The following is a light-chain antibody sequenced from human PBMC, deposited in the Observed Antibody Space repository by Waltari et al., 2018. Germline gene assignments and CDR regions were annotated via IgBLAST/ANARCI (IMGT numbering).Light chain of an antibody. CDR3: SSYTTTSVL. CDR1: SSAVGAYNY. CDR2: DVT. V-gene: IGLV2-14*03. Sequence: QSTLTQPASGSGSLGQSITISCTGPSSAVGAYNYVSWYQQHPGKGPKLMIYDVTNRPSGVSNRFSGSKSGNTASLTISGLQAEDEADYICSSYTTTSVLFGGGTKLTVL. J-gene: IGLJ2*01.